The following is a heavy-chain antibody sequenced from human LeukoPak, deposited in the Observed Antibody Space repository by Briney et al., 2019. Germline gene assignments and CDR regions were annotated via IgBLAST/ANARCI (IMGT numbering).Heavy chain of an antibody. D-gene: IGHD6-19*01. CDR1: GFTFTSSA. CDR2: IVVGSGNT. CDR3: AAVSVWAVAGTQQGYYMDV. Sequence: GTSVKVSCKASGFTFTSSAMQWVRQARGQRLEWIGWIVVGSGNTNYAQKFQERVTITRDMSTSTAYMELSSLRSEDTAVYYCAAVSVWAVAGTQQGYYMDVWGKGTTVTISS. J-gene: IGHJ6*03. V-gene: IGHV1-58*02.